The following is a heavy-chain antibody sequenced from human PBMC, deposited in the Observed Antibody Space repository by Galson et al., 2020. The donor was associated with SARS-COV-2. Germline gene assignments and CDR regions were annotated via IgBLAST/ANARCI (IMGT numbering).Heavy chain of an antibody. Sequence: GGSLRLSCVGSGFSFSKAWMHWVRQAPGKGLEWVANIKQDGSEKFYVESVKGRFTVSRDNAQNSLYLQMNNLRVEDTAVYFCARGSIYYDFWSGRAEYFQHWGQGTLVTLSS. CDR3: ARGSIYYDFWSGRAEYFQH. D-gene: IGHD3-3*01. J-gene: IGHJ1*01. V-gene: IGHV3-7*01. CDR1: GFSFSKAW. CDR2: IKQDGSEK.